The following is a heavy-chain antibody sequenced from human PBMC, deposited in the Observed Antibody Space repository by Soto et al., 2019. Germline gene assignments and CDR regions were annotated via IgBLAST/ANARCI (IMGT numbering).Heavy chain of an antibody. V-gene: IGHV3-9*01. Sequence: EVQLVESGGGLVQPGRSLRLSCAASGFTFDDYAMHWVRQAPGKGLEWVSGISWNSGSIGYADSVKGRFTISRDNAKNPLYLQMNSLRAEDTAVYYCAKGGTMIVVAPQSEWGQGTLVTVSS. CDR2: ISWNSGSI. D-gene: IGHD3-22*01. CDR3: AKGGTMIVVAPQSE. J-gene: IGHJ4*02. CDR1: GFTFDDYA.